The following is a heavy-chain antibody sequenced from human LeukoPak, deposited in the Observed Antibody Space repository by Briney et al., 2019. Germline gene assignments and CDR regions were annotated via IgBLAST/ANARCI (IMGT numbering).Heavy chain of an antibody. Sequence: GGSLRLSCAASGFTFHDYAMHWVRQAPGKGLEWVSGISWNGGTIDYADSVKGRFTISRDNAKNSLYLQMNSLRPEDMALYYCAKGPTYSSSSLFDYWGQGIQVAVSS. J-gene: IGHJ4*02. V-gene: IGHV3-9*03. CDR2: ISWNGGTI. CDR3: AKGPTYSSSSLFDY. D-gene: IGHD6-6*01. CDR1: GFTFHDYA.